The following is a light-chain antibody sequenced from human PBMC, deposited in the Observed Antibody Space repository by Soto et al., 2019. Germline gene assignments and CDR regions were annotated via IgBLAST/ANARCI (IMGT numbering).Light chain of an antibody. Sequence: QSVLTQPPSASGNPGQRVTISCSGSSSNIGSNTVNWYQQLPGTAPKLLIYGNNQWPSGVPDRFSASKSGTSASLAISGLQSGDESHYYCAAWDHSLTGHVVFGGGTQVTVL. CDR1: SSNIGSNT. CDR2: GNN. J-gene: IGLJ2*01. V-gene: IGLV1-44*01. CDR3: AAWDHSLTGHVV.